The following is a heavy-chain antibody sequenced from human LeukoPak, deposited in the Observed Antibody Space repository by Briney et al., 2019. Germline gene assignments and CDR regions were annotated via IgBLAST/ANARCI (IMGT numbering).Heavy chain of an antibody. Sequence: PSETLSLTCTVSGGSIRSSYYYWGWIRQPPGKGLEWIGEINHSGSTNYNPSLKSRVTISVDTSKNQFSLKLSSVTAADTAVYYCARGLRQLNYYYGMDVWGQGTTVTVSS. V-gene: IGHV4-39*07. CDR2: INHSGST. D-gene: IGHD6-13*01. J-gene: IGHJ6*02. CDR1: GGSIRSSYYY. CDR3: ARGLRQLNYYYGMDV.